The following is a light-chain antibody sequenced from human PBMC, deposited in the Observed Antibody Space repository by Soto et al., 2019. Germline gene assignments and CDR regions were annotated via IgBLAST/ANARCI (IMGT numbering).Light chain of an antibody. V-gene: IGKV3D-15*01. CDR1: QSVSSN. J-gene: IGKJ2*01. CDR2: GAS. CDR3: QQYNNLAPYT. Sequence: EIVMTQSPATLSVSPGERATLSCRASQSVSSNLAWYQQKPGQAPRLLIYGASTRATGIPARFSGSGSGTEFTLTISSLQSEDFAVYYWQQYNNLAPYTFGQGTKLEIK.